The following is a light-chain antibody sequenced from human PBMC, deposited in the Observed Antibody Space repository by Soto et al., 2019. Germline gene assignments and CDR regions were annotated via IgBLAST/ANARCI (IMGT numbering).Light chain of an antibody. CDR3: QQYNTYSWT. Sequence: DIQMTQSPSTLSASVGDRVTITCRASQSISSWLAWYQQKPGIAPKLLIYDASSLDSGVPSRFSGSGSGTEFTPTISSLQPDDFATYYCQQYNTYSWTFGQGTKVDIK. V-gene: IGKV1-5*01. CDR2: DAS. CDR1: QSISSW. J-gene: IGKJ1*01.